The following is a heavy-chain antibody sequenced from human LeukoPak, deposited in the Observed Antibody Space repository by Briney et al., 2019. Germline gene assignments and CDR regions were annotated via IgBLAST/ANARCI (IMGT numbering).Heavy chain of an antibody. CDR1: GFTFSSAP. Sequence: PGGSLRLSCAASGFTFSSAPMSWVRQAPGKGLEWVSVIGGSGGNTNYADSVRGRFTISRDNSKNTLYLQMNSLRAEDTAVYYCAQWHTVDYWGQGNLVTVSS. V-gene: IGHV3-23*01. CDR3: AQWHTVDY. CDR2: IGGSGGNT. D-gene: IGHD2-8*01. J-gene: IGHJ4*02.